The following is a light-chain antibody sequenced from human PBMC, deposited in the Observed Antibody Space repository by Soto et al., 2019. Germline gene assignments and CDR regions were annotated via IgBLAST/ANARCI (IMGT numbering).Light chain of an antibody. CDR3: QHYNNWPFT. J-gene: IGKJ2*01. CDR2: GAS. V-gene: IGKV3-15*01. Sequence: EIVMTQSPATLSVSPGESATLSCRASQSVSTNLAWYQQRPGQAPSLAIYGASARATGVPARFSGGGSGTEFTLTISSLQSEDFAVYYCQHYNNWPFTFGQGTKLEIK. CDR1: QSVSTN.